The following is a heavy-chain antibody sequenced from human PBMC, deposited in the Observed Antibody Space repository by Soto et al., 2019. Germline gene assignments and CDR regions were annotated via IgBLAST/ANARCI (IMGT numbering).Heavy chain of an antibody. CDR3: AMFLLFVRAKTPKCFPP. Sequence: GGSLRLSCAASGFTFSSYAMSWVRQAPGKGLEWVSAISGSGGSTYYADSVKGRFTISRDNSKNTLYLQMNSLRAEDTAVYYCAMFLLFVRAKTPKCFPPGAQGTLVT. D-gene: IGHD2-21*01. CDR2: ISGSGGST. J-gene: IGHJ5*02. V-gene: IGHV3-23*01. CDR1: GFTFSSYA.